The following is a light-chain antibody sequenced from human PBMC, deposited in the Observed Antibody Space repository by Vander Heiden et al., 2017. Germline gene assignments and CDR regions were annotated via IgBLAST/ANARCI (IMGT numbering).Light chain of an antibody. CDR1: NNDVGGYNY. CDR2: DVS. CDR3: SSYTGSSTV. V-gene: IGLV2-14*03. Sequence: QSALTHPAPVSGSPGPSITISRTGTNNDVGGYNYVSWYQQHPAEAPKLMIYDVSYRPSGVSNRFSGSKSGNTASLTISGLQAADEASDYCSSYTGSSTVFGGGTKLTVL. J-gene: IGLJ2*01.